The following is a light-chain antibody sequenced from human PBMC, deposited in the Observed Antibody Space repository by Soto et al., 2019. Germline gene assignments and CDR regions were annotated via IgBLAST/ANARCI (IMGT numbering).Light chain of an antibody. Sequence: DIQLTQSHTSLSASVGDRVTITCRTSQNINIFLNWYQQKPGRAPMVVISAASNLESGVPSRFSGRGSGTEFTLTISNLQPGDSALYFCQESYSTPLAFGGGTKVDIK. CDR3: QESYSTPLA. CDR2: AAS. J-gene: IGKJ4*01. CDR1: QNINIF. V-gene: IGKV1-39*01.